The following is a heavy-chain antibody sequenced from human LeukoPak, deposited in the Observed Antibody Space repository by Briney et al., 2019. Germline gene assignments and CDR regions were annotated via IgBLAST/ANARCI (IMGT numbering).Heavy chain of an antibody. V-gene: IGHV3-33*06. D-gene: IGHD6-19*01. J-gene: IGHJ4*02. CDR2: IWYDGSNK. CDR3: AKDRIAVAALDY. CDR1: GFTFSSYG. Sequence: GGSLRLSCAASGFTFSSYGMHWVRQAPGKGLEWVAVIWYDGSNKYYADSVKGRFTISRDNSKNTLYLQMNSLRAEDTAVYYCAKDRIAVAALDYWGQGTPVTVSS.